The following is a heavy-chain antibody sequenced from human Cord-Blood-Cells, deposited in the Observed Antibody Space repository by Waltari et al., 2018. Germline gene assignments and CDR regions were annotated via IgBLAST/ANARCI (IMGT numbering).Heavy chain of an antibody. J-gene: IGHJ4*02. CDR3: ARVGLEWSYGYYFDY. D-gene: IGHD3-3*01. V-gene: IGHV4-34*01. CDR1: GGSFSGYY. CDR2: INHSGST. Sequence: QVQLQQWGAGLLKPSETLSLTCAVYGGSFSGYYWSWIRQPPGKGLEWIGEINHSGSTNYNPSLKSRVTISVDTSKNQFSLKLSSVIAADTAVYYCARVGLEWSYGYYFDYWGQGTLVTVSS.